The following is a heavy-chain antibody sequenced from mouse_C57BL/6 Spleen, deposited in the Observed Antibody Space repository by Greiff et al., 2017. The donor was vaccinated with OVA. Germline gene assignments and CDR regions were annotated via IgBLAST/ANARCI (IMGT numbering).Heavy chain of an antibody. V-gene: IGHV1-52*01. J-gene: IGHJ4*01. D-gene: IGHD1-1*01. Sequence: VQLQQPGAELVRPGSSVKLSCKASGYTFTSYWMHWVKQRPIQGLEWIGNIDPSDSETHYNQKFKDKATLTVDKSSSTAYMQLSSLTSEDSAVYYCARGNYGSSYVENAMDYWGQGTSVTVSS. CDR3: ARGNYGSSYVENAMDY. CDR1: GYTFTSYW. CDR2: IDPSDSET.